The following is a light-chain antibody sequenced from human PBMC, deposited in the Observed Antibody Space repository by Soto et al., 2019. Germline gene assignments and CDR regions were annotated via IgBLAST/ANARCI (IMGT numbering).Light chain of an antibody. J-gene: IGKJ4*01. Sequence: ELVLTQSPATLSLSPGDRATLSCRASQSVSSYLLWYQQKPGQAPRILIYDESNRATGIPDRISGSGSGTDFTLTISSLEPEDFAVYYCQMYNNWPLTCGGGTKVDIK. CDR1: QSVSSY. CDR3: QMYNNWPLT. V-gene: IGKV3-11*01. CDR2: DES.